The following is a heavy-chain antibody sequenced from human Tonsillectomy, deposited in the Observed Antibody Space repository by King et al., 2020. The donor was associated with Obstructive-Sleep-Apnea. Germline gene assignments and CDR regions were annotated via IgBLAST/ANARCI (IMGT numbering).Heavy chain of an antibody. CDR2: ISRSSSTI. Sequence: VQLVESGGGLVQPWGSLRLFCAASGFTFSRYSMNWVRQAPGKGLEVVSYISRSSSTIYYSAYVKGQFTISRDNAKNSLLLQMNSLRAEDTAVYYCARGSNSSYYYYGMDVWGQGTTVTVSS. D-gene: IGHD4-11*01. V-gene: IGHV3-48*04. CDR1: GFTFSRYS. CDR3: ARGSNSSYYYYGMDV. J-gene: IGHJ6*02.